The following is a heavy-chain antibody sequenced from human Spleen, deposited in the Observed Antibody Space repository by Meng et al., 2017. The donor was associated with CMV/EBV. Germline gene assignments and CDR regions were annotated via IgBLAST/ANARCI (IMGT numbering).Heavy chain of an antibody. D-gene: IGHD4-17*01. CDR1: GDSVPSNSAA. CDR3: ARYRYDYGDYPYYYGMDV. Sequence: SETLSLTCALSGDSVPSNSAAWNWIRQYPSRGLEWPGGTYFRSKWYRDYAVSMKSRITINPDTSKNQFSQQLNSVTPDDTAVYYCARYRYDYGDYPYYYGMDVWGQGTTVTVSS. CDR2: TYFRSKWYR. V-gene: IGHV6-1*01. J-gene: IGHJ6*02.